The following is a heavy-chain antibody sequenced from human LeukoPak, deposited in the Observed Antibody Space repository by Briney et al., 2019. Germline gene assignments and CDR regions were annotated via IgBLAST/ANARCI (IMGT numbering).Heavy chain of an antibody. Sequence: PGGSLRLSCAASGFTFTSHAMHWVRQAPGKGLEWVAVISHDGSEQYHVDSVKGRFTISRDQSKRTLDLQMNSLRVKDTAVYYCVRTPYRRGPFDTWGPGILVTVSA. V-gene: IGHV3-30*03. CDR3: VRTPYRRGPFDT. CDR1: GFTFTSHA. CDR2: ISHDGSEQ. D-gene: IGHD1-26*01. J-gene: IGHJ5*02.